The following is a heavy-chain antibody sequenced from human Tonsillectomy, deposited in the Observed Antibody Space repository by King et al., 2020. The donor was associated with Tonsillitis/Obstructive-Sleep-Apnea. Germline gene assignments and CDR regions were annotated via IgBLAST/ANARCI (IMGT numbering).Heavy chain of an antibody. Sequence: QLQESGPGLVKPSQTLSLTCTVSGGSISSGGYYWSWIRQHPGKGLEWIGYIYYSGSTYYNPSLRSRVTISVDTSKNQFSLKLSSVTAADTAVYYCAGEYDGGCGFWGLDLWGRGTLVTVSS. CDR1: GGSISSGGYY. CDR3: AGEYDGGCGFWGLDL. CDR2: IYYSGST. V-gene: IGHV4-31*03. D-gene: IGHD3-22*01. J-gene: IGHJ2*01.